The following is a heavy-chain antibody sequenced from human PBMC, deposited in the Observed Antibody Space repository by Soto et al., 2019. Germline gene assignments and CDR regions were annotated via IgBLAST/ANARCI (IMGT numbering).Heavy chain of an antibody. J-gene: IGHJ3*02. CDR2: INAGNGNT. Sequence: ASVKVSFKASGYTFTSYAMHWVRQAPGQRLEWMGWINAGNGNTKYSQKFQGRVTITRDTSASTAYMELSSLRSEDTAVYYCARDWVYYGSGSYYPDAFDIWGQGTMVTVSS. V-gene: IGHV1-3*01. CDR3: ARDWVYYGSGSYYPDAFDI. D-gene: IGHD3-10*01. CDR1: GYTFTSYA.